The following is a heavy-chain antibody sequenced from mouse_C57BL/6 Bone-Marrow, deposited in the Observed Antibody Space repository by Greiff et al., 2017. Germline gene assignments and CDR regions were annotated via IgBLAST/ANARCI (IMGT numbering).Heavy chain of an antibody. CDR2: IWSGGST. CDR3: ASHYFFAY. Sequence: QVQLKESGPGLVQPSQSLSITCTVSGFSLTSYGVHWVRQSPGKGLEWLGVIWSGGSTDYNAAFISRLSISKDNSKSQVFFKMNSHQSDDAAIYCCASHYFFAYWGQGTLVTVSA. V-gene: IGHV2-2*01. CDR1: GFSLTSYG. J-gene: IGHJ3*01. D-gene: IGHD1-2*01.